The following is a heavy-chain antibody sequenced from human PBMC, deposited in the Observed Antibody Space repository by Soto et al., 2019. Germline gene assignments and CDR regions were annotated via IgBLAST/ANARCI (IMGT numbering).Heavy chain of an antibody. J-gene: IGHJ4*02. V-gene: IGHV3-23*01. CDR3: AKDHYYGSGSYYITASNIDY. Sequence: GGSLRLSCAASGFTFSSYAMSWVRQAPGKGLEWVSAISGSGGSTYYADSVKGRFTISRDNSKNTLYLQMNSLRAEDTAVYYCAKDHYYGSGSYYITASNIDYWGQGTLVTVSS. CDR1: GFTFSSYA. CDR2: ISGSGGST. D-gene: IGHD3-10*01.